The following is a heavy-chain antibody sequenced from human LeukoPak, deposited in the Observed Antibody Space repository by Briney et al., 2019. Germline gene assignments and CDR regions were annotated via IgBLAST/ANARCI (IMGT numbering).Heavy chain of an antibody. D-gene: IGHD2-15*01. J-gene: IGHJ4*02. CDR1: GFTFSSYD. CDR3: ARVGLYCSGGSCYSVFDY. CDR2: IGTAGDP. V-gene: IGHV3-13*05. Sequence: GGSLRLSCAASGFTFSSYDMHWVRQATGKGLEWVSAIGTAGDPYYPGSVKGRFTISRENAKNSLYPQMNSLRAGDTAVYYCARVGLYCSGGSCYSVFDYWGQGTLVTVSS.